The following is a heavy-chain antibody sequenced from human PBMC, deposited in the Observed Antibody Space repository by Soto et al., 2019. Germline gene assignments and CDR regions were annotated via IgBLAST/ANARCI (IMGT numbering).Heavy chain of an antibody. Sequence: SVKVSCKASGGTFSRYALSWVRQAPGQGLEWMGGIMPIFGTANYAQRFQGRLSINADESTSTVYMELSSLRSEDTAVYYCARQFDDDRSGYYYAYWGQGTLVTVSS. CDR2: IMPIFGTA. D-gene: IGHD3-22*01. J-gene: IGHJ4*02. CDR3: ARQFDDDRSGYYYAY. CDR1: GGTFSRYA. V-gene: IGHV1-69*13.